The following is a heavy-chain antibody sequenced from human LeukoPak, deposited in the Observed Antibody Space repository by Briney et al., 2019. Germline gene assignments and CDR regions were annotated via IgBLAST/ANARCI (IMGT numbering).Heavy chain of an antibody. D-gene: IGHD3-22*01. J-gene: IGHJ4*02. Sequence: PSETLSLTCTVSGGSISSSSYYWGWIRQPPGKGLEWIGSIYYSGSTYYNPSLKSRVTISVDTSKNQFSLKLSSVTAADTAVYYCARQRYYYDSSGYFKVFDYWGQGTLVTVSS. CDR2: IYYSGST. CDR3: ARQRYYYDSSGYFKVFDY. V-gene: IGHV4-39*01. CDR1: GGSISSSSYY.